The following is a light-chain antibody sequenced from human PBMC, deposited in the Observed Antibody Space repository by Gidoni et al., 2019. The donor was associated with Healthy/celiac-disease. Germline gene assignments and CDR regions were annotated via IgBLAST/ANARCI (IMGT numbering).Light chain of an antibody. CDR2: DVS. Sequence: QSALTQPASVSGSPGQSITISCTGTSSDVCGYNYVSWYQKHPGKAPKLMIYDVSNRPSGVSNRFSCSKSGNTASLTISGLQAEDEADYYCSSYTSSNTPWVFGGGTKLTVL. CDR1: SSDVCGYNY. V-gene: IGLV2-14*01. CDR3: SSYTSSNTPWV. J-gene: IGLJ3*02.